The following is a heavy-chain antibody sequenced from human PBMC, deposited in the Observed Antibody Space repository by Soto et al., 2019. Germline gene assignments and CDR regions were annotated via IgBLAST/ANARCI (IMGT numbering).Heavy chain of an antibody. J-gene: IGHJ6*03. V-gene: IGHV1-2*04. CDR2: INPNSGET. CDR1: GYTFTGYY. Sequence: QVQLVQSGAEVKKPGASVKVSCKASGYTFTGYYMHWMRQAPGQVLEWMGWINPNSGETDYAQNFQGWVTMTRDMSISTAYMELSRLKSNDTAVYYCARGGGLNYYYDIDVWGKGTTVTVSS. CDR3: ARGGGLNYYYDIDV.